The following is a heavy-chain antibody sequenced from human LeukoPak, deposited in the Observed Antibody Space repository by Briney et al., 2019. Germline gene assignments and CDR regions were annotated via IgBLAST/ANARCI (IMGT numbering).Heavy chain of an antibody. D-gene: IGHD6-19*01. J-gene: IGHJ4*02. CDR3: ARDSSGWYYFDY. CDR2: IKQGGSEK. V-gene: IGHV3-7*01. CDR1: GFTFSSYW. Sequence: TGGSLRLSCAASGFTFSSYWMSWVRQAPGKGLEWVANIKQGGSEKYYVDSVKGRFTISRDNARNSLYLQMNSLRAEDTAVYYCARDSSGWYYFDYWGQGTLVTVSS.